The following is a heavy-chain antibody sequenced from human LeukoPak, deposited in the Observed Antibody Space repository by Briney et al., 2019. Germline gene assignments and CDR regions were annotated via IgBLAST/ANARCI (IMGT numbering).Heavy chain of an antibody. J-gene: IGHJ4*02. D-gene: IGHD3-3*01. CDR2: ISGDRTNT. CDR3: ASCYDFRSGYCY. Sequence: GGSLRLSCAASGFTFSTHGMSWVRQSPGKGLEWVSTISGDRTNTHYADSVKGRFTISRDNSKNTLYLQMNSLRAEDTAVYYCASCYDFRSGYCYWGQGTLVTVSS. CDR1: GFTFSTHG. V-gene: IGHV3-23*01.